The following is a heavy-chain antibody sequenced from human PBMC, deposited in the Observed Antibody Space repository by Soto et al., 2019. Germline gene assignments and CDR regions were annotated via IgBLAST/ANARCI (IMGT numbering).Heavy chain of an antibody. CDR3: ARRASSGCWDY. J-gene: IGHJ4*02. Sequence: QVQLQQWGAGLLKPSETLSLTCAVYGGSYSGYYWSWIRQPPGKGLEWIGEINHSGSTNYNPSLKSRVTISVDTSKNQFSLKLSSVTAADTAVSYCARRASSGCWDYWGQGTLVTVSS. D-gene: IGHD6-25*01. V-gene: IGHV4-34*01. CDR2: INHSGST. CDR1: GGSYSGYY.